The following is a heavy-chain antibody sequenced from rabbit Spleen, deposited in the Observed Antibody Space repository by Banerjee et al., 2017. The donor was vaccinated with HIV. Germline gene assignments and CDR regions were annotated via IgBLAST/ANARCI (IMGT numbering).Heavy chain of an antibody. V-gene: IGHV1S45*01. CDR1: GIDFSSTFY. CDR3: ARDGGYASDVFQSL. CDR2: IYTVHRSN. J-gene: IGHJ4*01. Sequence: QEQLVESGGGLVQPEGSLTLTCTASGIDFSSTFYMCWVRQAPGKGLEWIGCIYTVHRSNYYASWAKGRFTISETSSTTVTLQMTSLTAADTATYFCARDGGYASDVFQSLWGQGALVTVS. D-gene: IGHD1-1*01.